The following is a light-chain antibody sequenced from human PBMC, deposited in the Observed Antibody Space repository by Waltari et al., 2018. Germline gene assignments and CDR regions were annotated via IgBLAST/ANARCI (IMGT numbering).Light chain of an antibody. Sequence: HSALTQPRSVSGSPGQTVTITCTGTRSDVGSYNYVSWYQQQPGKAPKVIIYDVNERPSGVPDRCSGSKSGNTASLPTSALQEEEDADYYCCSYAGNYLRVFGGGTKLTVL. CDR3: CSYAGNYLRV. J-gene: IGLJ2*01. V-gene: IGLV2-11*01. CDR1: RSDVGSYNY. CDR2: DVN.